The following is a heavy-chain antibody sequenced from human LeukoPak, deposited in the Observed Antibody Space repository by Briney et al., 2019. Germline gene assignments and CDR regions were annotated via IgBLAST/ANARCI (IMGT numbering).Heavy chain of an antibody. CDR2: IYYSGTT. Sequence: PSETLSLTCTVSGASMSPYFWSWIRQPPGKGLEWIAYIYYSGTTNYNPSLKSRVIISIATSRNQFSLKLSSVTAADTAVYYCARHLPPDVHIDIWGQGTMVTVSS. CDR1: GASMSPYF. J-gene: IGHJ3*02. V-gene: IGHV4-59*08. CDR3: ARHLPPDVHIDI. D-gene: IGHD6-6*01.